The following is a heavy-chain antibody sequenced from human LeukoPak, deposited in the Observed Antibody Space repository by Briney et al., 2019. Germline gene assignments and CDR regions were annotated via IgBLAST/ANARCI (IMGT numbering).Heavy chain of an antibody. CDR2: IYYSGST. CDR1: GGSISSYY. D-gene: IGHD6-19*01. Sequence: PSETLSLTCPVSGGSISSYYWSWIRQPPGKGLEWIGYIYYSGSTNYNPSLKSRVTISVDTSKNQFSLKLSSVTAADTAVYYCARVEQWLAPFDYWGQGTLVTVSS. V-gene: IGHV4-59*01. CDR3: ARVEQWLAPFDY. J-gene: IGHJ4*02.